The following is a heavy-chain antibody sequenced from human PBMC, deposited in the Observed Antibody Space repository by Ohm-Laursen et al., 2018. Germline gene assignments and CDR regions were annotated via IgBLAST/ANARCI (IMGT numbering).Heavy chain of an antibody. D-gene: IGHD6-19*01. Sequence: DTLSLTCSVSGGSISSYYWTWIRQPPGKGLEWIGYIYYSGSTNYNPSLKSRVTISVDTSKNQFSLKLSSVTAADTAVYYCARQESSGWYPDYWGQGTLVTVSS. CDR1: GGSISSYY. CDR2: IYYSGST. J-gene: IGHJ4*02. CDR3: ARQESSGWYPDY. V-gene: IGHV4-59*08.